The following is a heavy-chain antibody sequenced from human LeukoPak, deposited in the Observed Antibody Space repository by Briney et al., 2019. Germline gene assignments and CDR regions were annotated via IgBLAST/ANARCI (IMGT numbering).Heavy chain of an antibody. V-gene: IGHV4-39*07. J-gene: IGHJ4*02. Sequence: PSETLSLTCTVSGGSISSSSYYWGWLRQPPGKGLEWIGSIYYSGSTYYNPSLKSRVTISVDTSKNQFSLKLSSVTAADTAVYYCASDSSGYYYFDYWGQGTLVTVSS. D-gene: IGHD3-22*01. CDR2: IYYSGST. CDR1: GGSISSSSYY. CDR3: ASDSSGYYYFDY.